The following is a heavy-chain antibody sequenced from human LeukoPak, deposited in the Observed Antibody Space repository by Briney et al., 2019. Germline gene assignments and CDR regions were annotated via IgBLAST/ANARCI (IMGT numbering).Heavy chain of an antibody. V-gene: IGHV5-51*01. CDR1: GYSFTSYW. Sequence: GESLKISCKGSGYSFTSYWIAWVRQMPGKGLEWMGIIYPGDSDTRYSPSFQGQVTISADNSINTAYVQWSSLKAPDTAMYYCARYWDSGTYCDYWGQGTQVTVSS. CDR2: IYPGDSDT. D-gene: IGHD1-26*01. J-gene: IGHJ4*02. CDR3: ARYWDSGTYCDY.